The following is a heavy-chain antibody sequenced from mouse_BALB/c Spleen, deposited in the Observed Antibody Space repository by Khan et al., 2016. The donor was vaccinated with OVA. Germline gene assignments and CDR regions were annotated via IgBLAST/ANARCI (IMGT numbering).Heavy chain of an antibody. V-gene: IGHV5-15*02. J-gene: IGHJ3*01. CDR1: GFTFGDYG. D-gene: IGHD1-2*01. CDR3: ARGGGTAPFAY. CDR2: ISDLAYTF. Sequence: EVELVESGGGLVQPGGSRKLSCAASGFTFGDYGMAWVRQAPGKGPGWVAFISDLAYTFYYADPVTGRFTLSRENAKNTLYLEMSSLRSGDIAMYYCARGGGTAPFAYWGQGTLVTVSA.